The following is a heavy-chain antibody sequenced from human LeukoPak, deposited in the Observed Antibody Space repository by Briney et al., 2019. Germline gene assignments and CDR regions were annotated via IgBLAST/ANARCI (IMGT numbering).Heavy chain of an antibody. CDR3: ARSNDLDY. CDR1: GFTFTTYT. J-gene: IGHJ4*02. V-gene: IGHV3-21*01. D-gene: IGHD1-1*01. CDR2: ISSGSGYI. Sequence: RGSLRLSCAASGFTFTTYTMNWVRQAPGKGLEWVSSISSGSGYIYYADSVKGRFTISRDNAKNSLYLQMNSLRAEDTAVYYCARSNDLDYWGQGTLVTVSS.